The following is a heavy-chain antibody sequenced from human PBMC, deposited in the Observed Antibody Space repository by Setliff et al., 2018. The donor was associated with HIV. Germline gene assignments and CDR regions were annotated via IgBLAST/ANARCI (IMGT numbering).Heavy chain of an antibody. D-gene: IGHD3-3*01. Sequence: GGSLRLSCTGYGFSFNSYGMHWVRQAPGKGLEWVALTWYDERNKYYGDSVKGRFTVSRDNTKNTLYLHMNGLGPEDTAVYYCAKSRTIYGEVIIQWAYMDVWGQGTTVTVSS. J-gene: IGHJ6*02. CDR3: AKSRTIYGEVIIQWAYMDV. V-gene: IGHV3-30*02. CDR1: GFSFNSYG. CDR2: TWYDERNK.